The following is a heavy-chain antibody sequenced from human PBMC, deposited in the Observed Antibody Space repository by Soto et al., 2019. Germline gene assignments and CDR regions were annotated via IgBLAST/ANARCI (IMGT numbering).Heavy chain of an antibody. CDR1: GGTFSSYA. CDR3: ARHGDPTPNYCYGMDV. Sequence: QVQLVQSGAEVKKPGSSVKVSCKASGGTFSSYAISWLRQAPGQGLEWMGGIIPIFDTADYAQKFQGRVTITADESTSTAYMELSSLRSEDTAVYYCARHGDPTPNYCYGMDVWGQGTRVTVSS. CDR2: IIPIFDTA. J-gene: IGHJ6*02. V-gene: IGHV1-69*12. D-gene: IGHD4-17*01.